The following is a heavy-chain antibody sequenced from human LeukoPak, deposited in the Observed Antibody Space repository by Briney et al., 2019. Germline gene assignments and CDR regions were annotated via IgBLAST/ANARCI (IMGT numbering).Heavy chain of an antibody. D-gene: IGHD3-22*01. J-gene: IGHJ4*02. CDR3: ARDSGLKHSSGYFDY. CDR1: GFTFSSYW. CDR2: IKQDGSEK. Sequence: GGSLRLSCAASGFTFSSYWMSWVRQAPGKGLEWVANIKQDGSEKYYVDSVKGRFTISRDNAKNSLYLQMNSLRAEDTAVYYCARDSGLKHSSGYFDYWGQGTLVTVSS. V-gene: IGHV3-7*01.